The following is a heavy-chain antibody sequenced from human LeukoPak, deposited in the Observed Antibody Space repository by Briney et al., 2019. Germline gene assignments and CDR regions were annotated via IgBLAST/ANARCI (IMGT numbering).Heavy chain of an antibody. D-gene: IGHD5-24*01. CDR3: ARGRDGYNPTADY. CDR1: GYAFTSYG. V-gene: IGHV1-18*01. J-gene: IGHJ4*02. Sequence: ASVKVSCTASGYAFTSYGISWVRQAPGQGLEWMGWISAYNGNTNYAQKVQGRATMTTDTSTSTAYMELRSLRSDDTAVYYCARGRDGYNPTADYWGQGTLVTVSS. CDR2: ISAYNGNT.